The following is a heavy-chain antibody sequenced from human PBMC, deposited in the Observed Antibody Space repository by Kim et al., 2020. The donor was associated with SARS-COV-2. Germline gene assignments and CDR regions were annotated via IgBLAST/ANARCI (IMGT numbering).Heavy chain of an antibody. CDR1: GGTFSSYA. Sequence: SVKVSCKASGGTFSSYAISWVRQAPGQGLEWMGGIIPIFGTANYAQKFQGRVTITADESTSTAYMELSSLRSEDTAVYYCARSEIQLWAYYSGMDAWGQGTTVTVSS. V-gene: IGHV1-69*13. CDR3: ARSEIQLWAYYSGMDA. CDR2: IIPIFGTA. D-gene: IGHD5-18*01. J-gene: IGHJ6*02.